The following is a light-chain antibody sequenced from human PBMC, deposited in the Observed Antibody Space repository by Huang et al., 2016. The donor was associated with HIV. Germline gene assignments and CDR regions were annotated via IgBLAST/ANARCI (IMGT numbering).Light chain of an antibody. J-gene: IGKJ2*01. CDR2: DAS. Sequence: DIQMTQSPSSLSASVGARVTITCQASQDINNYLNWYQQKPGKAPKLLIFDASNLETGVPSRFSGSGSGTEFTFTISSLQPEDIATYYCQQFDNSYTFGQGTKLEI. CDR1: QDINNY. V-gene: IGKV1-33*01. CDR3: QQFDNSYT.